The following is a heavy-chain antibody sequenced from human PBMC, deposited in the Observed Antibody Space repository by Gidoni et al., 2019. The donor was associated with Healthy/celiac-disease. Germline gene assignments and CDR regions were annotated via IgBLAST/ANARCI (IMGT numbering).Heavy chain of an antibody. J-gene: IGHJ4*02. D-gene: IGHD3-10*01. Sequence: QVQLQQSGPGLVKPSQTLSLTCAISGDSVSSNRASWNWIRQSPSRGLEWLGRTYYRSKWYNDYAVSVKSRITINPDTSKNQFSLQLNSVTPEDTAVYYCAREGYYYGSGSYYKILDYWGQGTLVTVSS. CDR3: AREGYYYGSGSYYKILDY. CDR2: TYYRSKWYN. V-gene: IGHV6-1*01. CDR1: GDSVSSNRAS.